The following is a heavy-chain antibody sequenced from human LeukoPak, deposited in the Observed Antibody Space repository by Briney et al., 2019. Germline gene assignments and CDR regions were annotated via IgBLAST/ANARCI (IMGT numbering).Heavy chain of an antibody. CDR2: IHNNGDS. D-gene: IGHD3-22*01. CDR1: GGSISNYY. V-gene: IGHV4-59*01. CDR3: GRWGYFDSGNYFVVDY. J-gene: IGHJ4*02. Sequence: PSETLSLTCIVSGGSISNYYWSWIRQAPGKALEWIGHIHNNGDSAYNFSLKSRVTISMDTSKNQFSLKLSSVTAADTAVYYCGRWGYFDSGNYFVVDYWGQGTVVTVSS.